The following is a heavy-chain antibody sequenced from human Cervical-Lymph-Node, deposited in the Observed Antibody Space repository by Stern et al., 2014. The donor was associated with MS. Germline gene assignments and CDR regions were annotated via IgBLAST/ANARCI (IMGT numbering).Heavy chain of an antibody. CDR3: AKGYCSGGSCYPIDY. CDR2: ISYDGSNK. J-gene: IGHJ4*02. CDR1: GFTFSSYG. V-gene: IGHV3-30*18. D-gene: IGHD2-15*01. Sequence: QVQLVQSGGGVVQPGRSLRLSCAASGFTFSSYGMHWVRQAPGKGLEWVAVISYDGSNKYYADSVKGRFTISRDNSKNTLYLQMNSLRAEDTAVYYCAKGYCSGGSCYPIDYWGQGTLVTVSS.